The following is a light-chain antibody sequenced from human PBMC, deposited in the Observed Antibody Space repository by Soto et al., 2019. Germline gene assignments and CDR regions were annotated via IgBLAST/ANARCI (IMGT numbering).Light chain of an antibody. CDR1: QSISSW. CDR2: KAS. V-gene: IGKV1-5*03. J-gene: IGKJ1*01. CDR3: QQYNSYWT. Sequence: DIQMTQSPSTLSASVGDRVTITCRASQSISSWLAWYQQKPGKAPKLLIYKASSLESGVPSRFSGSGSGTDFTLTISSLQSDDFATYYCQQYNSYWTLGQGTKVEIK.